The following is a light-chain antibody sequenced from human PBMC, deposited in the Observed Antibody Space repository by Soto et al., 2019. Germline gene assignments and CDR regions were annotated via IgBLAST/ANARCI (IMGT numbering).Light chain of an antibody. V-gene: IGLV3-27*01. CDR2: KDT. CDR3: YSAAANRLVI. CDR1: LLEQKF. Sequence: SYELTQPSSVSVSPGQTARITCSGDLLEQKFARWVQQKPGQAPVLLIFKDTERPSGITERFSGSSSGTTVTLTISGAQVEDEADYYCYSAAANRLVIFGGGTQLTVL. J-gene: IGLJ2*01.